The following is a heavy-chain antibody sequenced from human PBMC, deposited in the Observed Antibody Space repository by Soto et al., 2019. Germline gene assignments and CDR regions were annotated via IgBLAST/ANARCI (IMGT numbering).Heavy chain of an antibody. CDR1: GFTFSTFA. CDR2: ISGSPSST. V-gene: IGHV3-23*01. D-gene: IGHD2-15*01. Sequence: GGSLRLSCAASGFTFSTFAMSWVRQTPGKGLEWVSSISGSPSSTYYADSVKGRFTISRDNSKKTLFLQMSSLRAEDTDIYYCARVGDASSGGIYTCDYCGGGTL. CDR3: ARVGDASSGGIYTCDY. J-gene: IGHJ4*02.